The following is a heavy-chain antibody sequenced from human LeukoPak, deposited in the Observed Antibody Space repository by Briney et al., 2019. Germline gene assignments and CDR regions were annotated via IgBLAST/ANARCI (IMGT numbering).Heavy chain of an antibody. CDR1: GYTFTGYY. D-gene: IGHD6-6*01. CDR2: INPDSGVT. Sequence: ASVKVSCKASGYTFTGYYMHWVRQAPGQGLEWMGRINPDSGVTNYAQRFRGRVTMTRDTSISTAYMELSRLRSDDTAVFYCARDHSSSSYYYYMDVWGKGTTVTVSS. J-gene: IGHJ6*03. CDR3: ARDHSSSSYYYYMDV. V-gene: IGHV1-2*06.